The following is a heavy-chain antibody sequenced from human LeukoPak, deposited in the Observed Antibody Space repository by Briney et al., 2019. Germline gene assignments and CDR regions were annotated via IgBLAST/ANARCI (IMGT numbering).Heavy chain of an antibody. CDR2: STLIMVA. V-gene: IGHV1-2*04. CDR3: ARDRHSGNYYLDF. J-gene: IGHJ4*02. CDR1: GYTFTVYY. D-gene: IGHD1-26*01. Sequence: ASVKVSCKASGYTFTVYYIHWVRQAPGQGLEWMDGSTLIMVAQTIQGWVTMTRDTSISTAYMELNRLRSDDTAVYYCARDRHSGNYYLDFWGQGTQVTVSS.